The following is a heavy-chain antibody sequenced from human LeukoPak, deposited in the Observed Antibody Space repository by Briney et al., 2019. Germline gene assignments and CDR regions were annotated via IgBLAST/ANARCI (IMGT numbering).Heavy chain of an antibody. Sequence: SETLSLTCSVSGGSITSGGYLWSWIRQPPRGGLEWIGYISHSGTTDYNPSLKGRVSMSFDLSKNQFSLKVTSVTVADTAVYYCVSGYNYDYWGQGTLVTVSS. V-gene: IGHV4-30-2*01. CDR1: GGSITSGGYL. J-gene: IGHJ4*02. D-gene: IGHD5-24*01. CDR2: ISHSGTT. CDR3: VSGYNYDY.